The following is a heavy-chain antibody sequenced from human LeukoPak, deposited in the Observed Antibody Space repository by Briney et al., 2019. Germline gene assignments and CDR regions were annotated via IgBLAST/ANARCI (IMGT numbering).Heavy chain of an antibody. D-gene: IGHD3-3*01. V-gene: IGHV3-7*01. CDR2: IKQDGSEK. CDR1: GFTFNSYW. CDR3: ARDDPTLFWSGSPFY. Sequence: GGSLRLSCAASGFTFNSYWMSWVRQAPGKGLEWVANIKQDGSEKYYVDSVKGRFTISRDNAKDSLYLQMNSLRAEDTAVYYCARDDPTLFWSGSPFYWGQGTLVTVSS. J-gene: IGHJ4*02.